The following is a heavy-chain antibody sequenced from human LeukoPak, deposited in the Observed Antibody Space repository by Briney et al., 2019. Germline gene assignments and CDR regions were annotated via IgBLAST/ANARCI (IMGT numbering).Heavy chain of an antibody. CDR3: ANRGTTGS. D-gene: IGHD1-1*01. J-gene: IGHJ5*02. CDR1: GFTFTRYA. CDR2: ISASGGVT. Sequence: GGSLRLSCVSSGSGFTFTRYAMSWVRQAPGKGLQWVATISASGGVTNYADSVKGRFTISRDNPNYILYLQMNSLTDADTAVYYCANRGTTGSWGQGTLVAVSS. V-gene: IGHV3-23*01.